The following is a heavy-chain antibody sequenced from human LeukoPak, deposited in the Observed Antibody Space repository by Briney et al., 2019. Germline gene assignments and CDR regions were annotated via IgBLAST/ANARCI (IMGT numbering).Heavy chain of an antibody. D-gene: IGHD2-15*01. CDR1: GLTVSSNY. Sequence: GGSLRLSCAASGLTVSSNYMSWVRQAPGKGLEWVSVIYSGGSTYYADSVKGRFTISRDNSKNTLYLQMNSLRAEDTAVYYCAGYVGVLAAFDYWGQGTLVTVSS. CDR2: IYSGGST. V-gene: IGHV3-53*01. CDR3: AGYVGVLAAFDY. J-gene: IGHJ4*02.